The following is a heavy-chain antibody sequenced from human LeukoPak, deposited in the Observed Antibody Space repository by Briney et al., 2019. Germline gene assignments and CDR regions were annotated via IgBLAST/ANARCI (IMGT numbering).Heavy chain of an antibody. Sequence: GGSLRLSCAASGFTFDDYAMHWVRQAPGKGLEWVSGISWNSGSIGYADSVKGRFTISRDNAKDSLYLQMNSLRAEDTALYYCAKGKSSTSCPDYWGQGTLVTVSS. CDR3: AKGKSSTSCPDY. V-gene: IGHV3-9*01. J-gene: IGHJ4*02. CDR2: ISWNSGSI. D-gene: IGHD2-2*01. CDR1: GFTFDDYA.